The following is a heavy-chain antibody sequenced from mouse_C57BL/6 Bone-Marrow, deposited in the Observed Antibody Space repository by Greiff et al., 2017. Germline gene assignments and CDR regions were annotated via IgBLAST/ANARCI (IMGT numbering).Heavy chain of an antibody. V-gene: IGHV1-75*01. CDR1: GYTFTDYY. D-gene: IGHD1-1*01. Sequence: VQLQQSGPELVKPGASVKISCKASGYTFTDYYINWVKQRPGQGLEWIGWIFPGSGSTYYNEKFKGKATLTVDKSSSTAYMLLSSLTSEDSAVYFCARWRGYGSSPLYWYFDVWGTGTTVTVSS. CDR2: IFPGSGST. CDR3: ARWRGYGSSPLYWYFDV. J-gene: IGHJ1*03.